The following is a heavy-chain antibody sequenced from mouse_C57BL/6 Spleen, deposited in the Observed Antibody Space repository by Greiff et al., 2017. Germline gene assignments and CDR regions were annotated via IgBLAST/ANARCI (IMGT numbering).Heavy chain of an antibody. CDR2: ISSGSSTI. Sequence: EVKLMESGGGLVKPGGSLKPSCAASGFTFSDYGMHWVRQAPEKGLEWVAYISSGSSTIYYADTVKGRFTISRDNAKNTLFLQMTSLRSEDTAMYYCARGEYDYTWFAYWGQGTLVTVSA. D-gene: IGHD2-4*01. V-gene: IGHV5-17*01. J-gene: IGHJ3*01. CDR3: ARGEYDYTWFAY. CDR1: GFTFSDYG.